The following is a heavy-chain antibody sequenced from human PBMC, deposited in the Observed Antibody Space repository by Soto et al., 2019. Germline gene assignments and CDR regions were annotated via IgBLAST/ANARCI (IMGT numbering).Heavy chain of an antibody. CDR3: AQGTLRWCSGGTCYPFDS. CDR2: ITASGDAT. J-gene: IGHJ4*02. CDR1: GFTFSSYA. Sequence: EVQLLESGGGLEQPGGSLRLSCAASGFTFSSYAMTWVRQAPGKGLECVSVITASGDATAYADSVKGRFTMSRDNSKNTLFLQMNSLRVEDTAVYYCAQGTLRWCSGGTCYPFDSWGQGTLVTVSS. D-gene: IGHD2-15*01. V-gene: IGHV3-23*01.